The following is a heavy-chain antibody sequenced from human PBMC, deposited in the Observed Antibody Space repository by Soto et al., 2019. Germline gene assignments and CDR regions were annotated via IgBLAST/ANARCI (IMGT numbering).Heavy chain of an antibody. D-gene: IGHD1-26*01. CDR3: ARPLAGSGAVYYFDY. J-gene: IGHJ4*02. V-gene: IGHV1-69*13. Sequence: SVKVSCKASGGTFSSYAISWVRQAPGQGLEWMGGIIPIFGTANYAQKFQGRVTITADESTSTAYMELSSLRSEDTAVYYCARPLAGSGAVYYFDYWGQGTLVTVSS. CDR2: IIPIFGTA. CDR1: GGTFSSYA.